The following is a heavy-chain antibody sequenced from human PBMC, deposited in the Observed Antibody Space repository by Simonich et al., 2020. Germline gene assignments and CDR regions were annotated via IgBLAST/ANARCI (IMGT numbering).Heavy chain of an antibody. CDR2: ISSNSSTR. Sequence: EVQLVESGGGLVQPGGSLRLPCAASGFTFSSYSMNWVRPAPGKGLGWVSYISSNSSTRYYADSVKGRYTISRDNAKNSLYLQMNSLRAEDTAVYYCARDSSYYAFDIWGQGTMVTVSS. CDR1: GFTFSSYS. V-gene: IGHV3-48*01. D-gene: IGHD5-12*01. J-gene: IGHJ3*02. CDR3: ARDSSYYAFDI.